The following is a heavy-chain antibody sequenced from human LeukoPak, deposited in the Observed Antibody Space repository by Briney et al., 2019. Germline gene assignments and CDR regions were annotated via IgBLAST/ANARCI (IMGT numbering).Heavy chain of an antibody. CDR2: ISAYNGNT. CDR1: GHTFTSYG. Sequence: ASVKVSCKASGHTFTSYGISWVRQAPGQGLEWMGWISAYNGNTNYAQKLQGRVTMTTDTSTSTAYMELRSLRSDDTAVYYCARDPGYYDSSGQTGSFDYWGQGTLVTVSS. J-gene: IGHJ4*02. CDR3: ARDPGYYDSSGQTGSFDY. V-gene: IGHV1-18*01. D-gene: IGHD3-22*01.